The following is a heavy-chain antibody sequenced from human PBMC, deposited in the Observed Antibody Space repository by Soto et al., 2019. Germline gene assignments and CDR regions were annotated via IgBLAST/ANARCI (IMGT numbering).Heavy chain of an antibody. D-gene: IGHD3-10*01. CDR3: ARAGVWFGERGTQYYFDY. CDR1: GGTFSSYA. V-gene: IGHV1-69*12. CDR2: ITPIFGTA. J-gene: IGHJ4*02. Sequence: QVQLVQSGAEVKKPGSSVKVSCKASGGTFSSYAISWVRQAPGQGLEWMGGITPIFGTANYAQKFQGRVTITADESTSTAYMELSSLRSEDTAVYYCARAGVWFGERGTQYYFDYWGQGTLVTVSS.